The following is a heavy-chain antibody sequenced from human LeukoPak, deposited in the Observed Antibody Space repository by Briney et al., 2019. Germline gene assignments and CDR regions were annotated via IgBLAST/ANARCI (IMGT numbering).Heavy chain of an antibody. CDR3: ARATLMRKYDSSGYHYDAFDI. V-gene: IGHV4-61*01. J-gene: IGHJ3*02. D-gene: IGHD3-22*01. CDR1: GGSVSSGSYY. Sequence: SETLSLTCTVSGGSVSSGSYYWSWIRQPPGKGLEGSGYIYYSGSTNYNPSLKSRVTISVDTSKNQFSLKLSSVTAADTAVYYCARATLMRKYDSSGYHYDAFDIWGQGTMVTVSS. CDR2: IYYSGST.